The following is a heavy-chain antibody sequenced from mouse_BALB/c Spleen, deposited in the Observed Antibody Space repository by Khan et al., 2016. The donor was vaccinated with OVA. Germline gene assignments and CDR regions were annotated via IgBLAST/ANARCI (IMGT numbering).Heavy chain of an antibody. CDR3: ARIKKIVAPYFDY. CDR2: TNPTNGRT. Sequence: QVQLQQPGAELVKAGASVKMSCKASGYTFTSYWMHWVKQRLGQGLEWFAETNPTNGRTYYNEKFKSKATLTVDKYSSTAYMLLSGPTFEDSAVYYCARIKKIVAPYFDYWGQGTTLTVSS. D-gene: IGHD1-1*01. CDR1: GYTFTSYW. J-gene: IGHJ2*01. V-gene: IGHV1S81*02.